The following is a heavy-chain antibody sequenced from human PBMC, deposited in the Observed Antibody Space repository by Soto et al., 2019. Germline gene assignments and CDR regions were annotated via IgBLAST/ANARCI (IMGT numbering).Heavy chain of an antibody. Sequence: GSLRLSCAASGFTFSSYAMHWVRQAPGKGLEWVAVISYDGSNKYYADSVKGRFTISRDNSKNTLYLQMNSLRAEDTAVYYCAGRDYGDYVNFDYWGQGTLVTVSS. CDR3: AGRDYGDYVNFDY. D-gene: IGHD4-17*01. J-gene: IGHJ4*02. CDR1: GFTFSSYA. CDR2: ISYDGSNK. V-gene: IGHV3-30-3*01.